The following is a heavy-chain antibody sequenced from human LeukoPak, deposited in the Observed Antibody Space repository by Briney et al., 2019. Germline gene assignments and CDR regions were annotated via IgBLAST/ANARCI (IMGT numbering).Heavy chain of an antibody. CDR2: IYYSGST. CDR3: ARAANWNYVLNAFDI. CDR1: GGSFSGYY. V-gene: IGHV4-34*01. J-gene: IGHJ3*02. Sequence: SETLSLTCAVYGGSFSGYYWSWIRQPPGKGLEWIGSIYYSGSTYYNPSLKSRVTISVDTSKNQFSLKLSSVTAADTAVYYCARAANWNYVLNAFDIWGQGTMVTVSS. D-gene: IGHD1-7*01.